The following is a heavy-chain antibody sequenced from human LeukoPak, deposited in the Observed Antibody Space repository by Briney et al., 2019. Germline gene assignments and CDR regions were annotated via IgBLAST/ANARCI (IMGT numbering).Heavy chain of an antibody. CDR2: INHSGST. CDR1: GGSFSGYY. D-gene: IGHD4-17*01. V-gene: IGHV4-34*01. J-gene: IGHJ4*02. CDR3: ARLFSVPPFTVTTGY. Sequence: SETLFLTCAVYGGSFSGYYWSWIRQPPVKGLEWIGEINHSGSTNYNPSLKSRVTISVDTSKNQFSLKLSSVTAADTAVYYCARLFSVPPFTVTTGYWGQGTLVTVSS.